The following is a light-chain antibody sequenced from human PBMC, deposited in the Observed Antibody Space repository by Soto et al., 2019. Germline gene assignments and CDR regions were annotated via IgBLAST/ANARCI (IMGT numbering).Light chain of an antibody. CDR1: QGISSW. V-gene: IGKV1-12*01. Sequence: DIQMTQSPSSVSASVGDRVTITCRASQGISSWLDWYQQKPGKAPNLLIYAASILQSGVPSRFSGSGSGTDFTLTISSLQPEDFATYYCQQANSCPLTFGGGTKVEIK. J-gene: IGKJ4*01. CDR3: QQANSCPLT. CDR2: AAS.